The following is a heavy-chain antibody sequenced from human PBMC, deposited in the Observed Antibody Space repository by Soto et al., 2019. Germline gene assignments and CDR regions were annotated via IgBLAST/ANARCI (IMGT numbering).Heavy chain of an antibody. CDR2: IIPIFGTA. CDR3: VTYSSSSGYYYYYGMDV. CDR1: GGTFSSYA. Sequence: SVKVSCKASGGTFSSYATSWVRQAPGQGLEWMGGIIPIFGTANYAQKFQGRVTITADKSTSTAYMELSSLRSEDTAVYYCVTYSSSSGYYYYYGMDVWGQGTTVTVSS. J-gene: IGHJ6*02. V-gene: IGHV1-69*06. D-gene: IGHD6-6*01.